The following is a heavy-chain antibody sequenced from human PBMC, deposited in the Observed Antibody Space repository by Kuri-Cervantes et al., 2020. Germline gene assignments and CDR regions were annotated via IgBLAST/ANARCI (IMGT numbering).Heavy chain of an antibody. CDR1: VESFSGYS. J-gene: IGHJ4*02. CDR2: VNHSGST. D-gene: IGHD1-26*01. CDR3: AREPSGSNVYFRFSDY. V-gene: IGHV4-34*01. Sequence: SETLSLTCAVYVESFSGYSWTWIRQPPGKGLEWIGEVNHSGSTNYNPSLKSRVTISVDTSKNQFSLRLTSVTAADTATYYCAREPSGSNVYFRFSDYWGQGTLVTVSS.